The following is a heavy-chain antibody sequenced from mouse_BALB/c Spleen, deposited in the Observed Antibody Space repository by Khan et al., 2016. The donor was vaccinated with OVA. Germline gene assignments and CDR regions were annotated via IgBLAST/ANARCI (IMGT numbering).Heavy chain of an antibody. D-gene: IGHD2-14*01. J-gene: IGHJ4*01. V-gene: IGHV9-3-1*01. CDR1: GYTFTNYG. CDR3: ARVGYNGTMDY. CDR2: INTYTGEP. Sequence: LVESGPELKKPGETVKISCKASGYTFTNYGMNWVKQAPGKGLKWMGWINTYTGEPTYADDFKGRFAFSLETSASTADLQINNLKNEDTATYFCARVGYNGTMDYWGQGTSVTVSS.